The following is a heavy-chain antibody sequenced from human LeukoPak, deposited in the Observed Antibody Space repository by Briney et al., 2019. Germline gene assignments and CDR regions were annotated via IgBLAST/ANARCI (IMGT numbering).Heavy chain of an antibody. Sequence: SVKVSCKASGGTFSSYAISWMRQAPGQGLEWMGGIIPIFGTANYAQKFQGRVTITADESTSTAYMELSSLRSEDTAVYYCARGGITDLTEYYFDYWGQGTLVTVSS. CDR3: ARGGITDLTEYYFDY. CDR1: GGTFSSYA. CDR2: IIPIFGTA. V-gene: IGHV1-69*13. D-gene: IGHD1-20*01. J-gene: IGHJ4*02.